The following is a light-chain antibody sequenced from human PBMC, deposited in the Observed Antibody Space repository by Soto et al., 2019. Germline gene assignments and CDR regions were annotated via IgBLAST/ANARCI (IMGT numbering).Light chain of an antibody. Sequence: EIVLTQSPGTLSLSPGERATLSCRASQSVDSSYLSWYQHKPGQAPRLLIYATSSRATGIPDRFSGSGSGTDFTLTISRLEPEDFAVYYCQRYGASSFTFGQVTNLEIK. V-gene: IGKV3-20*01. CDR2: ATS. J-gene: IGKJ2*01. CDR3: QRYGASSFT. CDR1: QSVDSSY.